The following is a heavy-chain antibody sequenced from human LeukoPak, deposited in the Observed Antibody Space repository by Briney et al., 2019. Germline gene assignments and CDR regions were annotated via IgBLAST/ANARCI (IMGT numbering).Heavy chain of an antibody. D-gene: IGHD2-21*02. Sequence: ASVKVSCKASGYTFTSYYMHWVRQAPGQGLEWMGIINPSGGSTSYAQKFQSRVTMTRDTSTSTVYMELSSLRSEDTAVYYCARAYCGGDCFWYYFDYWGQGTLVTVSS. V-gene: IGHV1-46*01. CDR3: ARAYCGGDCFWYYFDY. CDR2: INPSGGST. CDR1: GYTFTSYY. J-gene: IGHJ4*02.